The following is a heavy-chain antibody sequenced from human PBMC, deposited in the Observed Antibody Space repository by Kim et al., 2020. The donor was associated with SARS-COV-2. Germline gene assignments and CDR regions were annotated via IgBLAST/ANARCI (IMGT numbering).Heavy chain of an antibody. D-gene: IGHD4-17*01. CDR1: GYTFTSYY. CDR3: ARDRLEMTTVTTYYYGMDV. V-gene: IGHV1-46*01. Sequence: ASVKVSCKASGYTFTSYYMHWVRQAPGQGLEWMGIINPSGGSTSYAQKFQGRVTMTRDTSTSTVYMELSSLRSEDTAVYYCARDRLEMTTVTTYYYGMDVWGQGTTVTVSS. CDR2: INPSGGST. J-gene: IGHJ6*01.